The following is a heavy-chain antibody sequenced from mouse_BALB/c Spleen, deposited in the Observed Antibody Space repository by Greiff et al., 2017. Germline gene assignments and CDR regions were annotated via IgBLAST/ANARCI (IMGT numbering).Heavy chain of an antibody. J-gene: IGHJ2*01. CDR2: ISYSGST. D-gene: IGHD1-1*01. Sequence: EVKLLESGPGLVKPSQSLSLTCTVTGYSITSDYAWNWIRQFPGNKLEWMGYISYSGSTSYNPSLKSRISITRDTSKNQFFLQLNSVTTEDTATYYCARSKNYYGSSYDYWGQGTTLTVSS. CDR1: GYSITSDYA. V-gene: IGHV3-2*02. CDR3: ARSKNYYGSSYDY.